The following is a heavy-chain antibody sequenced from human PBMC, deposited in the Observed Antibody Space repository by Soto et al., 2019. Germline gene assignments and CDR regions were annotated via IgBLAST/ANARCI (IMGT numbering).Heavy chain of an antibody. CDR2: IYQSGNS. CDR3: AGGGADWSLRYFDV. D-gene: IGHD3-9*01. Sequence: QLRLRESGSGLVKPSQTLSLTCTVSGGSIVRGRYCWTWIRQAPGQGLESIGYIYQSGNSYLNPSLKSFVSLSVDKSNTRFSLELTSVTAANTAVYYCAGGGADWSLRYFDVWGRGTLVTVSS. J-gene: IGHJ2*01. V-gene: IGHV4-30-2*01. CDR1: GGSIVRGRYC.